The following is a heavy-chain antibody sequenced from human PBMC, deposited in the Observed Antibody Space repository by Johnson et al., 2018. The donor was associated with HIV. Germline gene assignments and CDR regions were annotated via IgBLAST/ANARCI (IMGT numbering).Heavy chain of an antibody. CDR1: GFTFSSYD. CDR3: ARARPKRNYDFWSGYYRLDHDAFDI. Sequence: VQLVESGGGLVQPGGSLRLSCAASGFTFSSYDMHWVRQATGKGLEWVSAIGTAGDTYYPGSVKGRFTISRENAQHSLYLQMNSLRAGDTAVYYCARARPKRNYDFWSGYYRLDHDAFDIWGQGTMVTVSS. V-gene: IGHV3-13*01. J-gene: IGHJ3*02. D-gene: IGHD3-3*01. CDR2: IGTAGDT.